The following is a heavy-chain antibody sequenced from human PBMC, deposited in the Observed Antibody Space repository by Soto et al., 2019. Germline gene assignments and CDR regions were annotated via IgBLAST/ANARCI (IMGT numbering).Heavy chain of an antibody. V-gene: IGHV3-9*01. CDR1: GITFDDFA. Sequence: EVQLVESGGGLVQPGRSLRLSCAASGITFDDFAMHWVRQAPGKGLEWVSGINWDGDSIDYADSVKGRMTISRDKDKNSLYLQMTSLRREDTALYFCALGSRSSFYSLNYWGQGTLVTVSS. D-gene: IGHD1-26*01. CDR2: INWDGDSI. J-gene: IGHJ4*02. CDR3: ALGSRSSFYSLNY.